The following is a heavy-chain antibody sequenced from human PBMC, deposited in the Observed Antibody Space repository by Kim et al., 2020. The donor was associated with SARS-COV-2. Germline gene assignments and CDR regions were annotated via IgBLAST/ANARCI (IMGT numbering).Heavy chain of an antibody. J-gene: IGHJ3*02. CDR1: GFTFSNAW. D-gene: IGHD2-15*01. CDR2: IKSKTDGGTT. V-gene: IGHV3-15*01. Sequence: GGSLRLSCAASGFTFSNAWMSWVRQAPGKGLEWVGRIKSKTDGGTTDYAAPVKGRFTISSDDSKNTLYLQMNSLKTEDTAVYYCTTGLGVVAATSAFDIWGQGTMVTVSS. CDR3: TTGLGVVAATSAFDI.